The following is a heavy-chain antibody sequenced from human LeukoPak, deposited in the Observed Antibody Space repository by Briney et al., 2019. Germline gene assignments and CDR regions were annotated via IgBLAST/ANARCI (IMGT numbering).Heavy chain of an antibody. J-gene: IGHJ5*02. CDR2: IIPIFGTA. D-gene: IGHD3-3*01. CDR1: GGTFSSYA. CDR3: ARDRHYDASTVFDP. Sequence: SVKVSCKASGGTFSSYAISWVRQAPGQGLEWMGGIIPIFGTANYAQKFQGRVTITTDTSTSTAYMELRSLRSDDTAIYYCARDRHYDASTVFDPWGQGTLVTVSS. V-gene: IGHV1-69*05.